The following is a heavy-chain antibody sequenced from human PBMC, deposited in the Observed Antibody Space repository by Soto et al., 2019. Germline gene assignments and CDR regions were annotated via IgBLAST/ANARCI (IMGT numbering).Heavy chain of an antibody. J-gene: IGHJ4*02. CDR1: GFTVDDYA. V-gene: IGHV3-9*01. CDR2: ISSNSETI. D-gene: IGHD4-17*01. CDR3: AKDMKWGGMTTIHYFDS. Sequence: GGSLRLSCAASGFTVDDYAMHWVRQAPGKGLEWVSGISSNSETIDCADSVKGRFTISRDNAKSSLFLQMNSLRPDDTALYYCAKDMKWGGMTTIHYFDSWGQGTLVTVS.